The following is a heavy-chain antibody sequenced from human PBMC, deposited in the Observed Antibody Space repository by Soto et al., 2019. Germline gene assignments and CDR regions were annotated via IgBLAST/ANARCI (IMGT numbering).Heavy chain of an antibody. Sequence: GESLKISCKGSGYSFSKYWIGWVRQLPGAGLEWMGVVYPGDSETRYSPAFQGQVTLSVDKSTNTAYLQWSSLKASDTAIYYCARLGVMYQLSSVWFDPWGQGTRVTVSS. V-gene: IGHV5-51*01. CDR1: GYSFSKYW. CDR2: VYPGDSET. D-gene: IGHD2-2*01. J-gene: IGHJ5*02. CDR3: ARLGVMYQLSSVWFDP.